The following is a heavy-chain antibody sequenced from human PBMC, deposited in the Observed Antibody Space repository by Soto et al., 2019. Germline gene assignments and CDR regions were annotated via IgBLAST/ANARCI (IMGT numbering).Heavy chain of an antibody. J-gene: IGHJ6*02. CDR3: TRADYYDSSETYYYYGMDV. D-gene: IGHD3-22*01. Sequence: GGSLRLSCTASGFTFGDYAMSWFRQAPGKGLEWVGFIRSKAYGGTTEYAASVKGRFTISRDDSKSIAYLQMNSLKTEDTAVYYCTRADYYDSSETYYYYGMDVWGQGTTVTVSS. V-gene: IGHV3-49*03. CDR2: IRSKAYGGTT. CDR1: GFTFGDYA.